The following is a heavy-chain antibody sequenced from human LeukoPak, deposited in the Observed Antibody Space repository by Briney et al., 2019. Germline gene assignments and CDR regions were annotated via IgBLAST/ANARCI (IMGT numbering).Heavy chain of an antibody. CDR2: ISSGSDYI. V-gene: IGHV3-21*01. CDR1: GFTLSSYS. CDR3: ARSSGSYYVGAFDI. Sequence: GGSLRLSCSASGFTLSSYSMNLVRQAPGKGLDWVSTISSGSDYIYYADSVKGRFTISRDNAKNSLYLQMNSLRAEDTAVYYCARSSGSYYVGAFDIWGQGTMVTVSS. J-gene: IGHJ3*02. D-gene: IGHD1-26*01.